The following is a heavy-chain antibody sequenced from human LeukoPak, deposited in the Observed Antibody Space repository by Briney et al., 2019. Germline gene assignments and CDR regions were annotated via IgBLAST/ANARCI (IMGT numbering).Heavy chain of an antibody. D-gene: IGHD3-22*01. CDR2: IYCSGST. CDR3: ARDGYYDSSGYYPDAFDI. Sequence: SETLSLTCTVSGGSISSGGFYWSWIRQHPGKGLEWIGYIYCSGSTYSNPSLKSRVTISVDTSKNQFSLKLSSVTAADTAVYYCARDGYYDSSGYYPDAFDIWGQGTMVTVSS. J-gene: IGHJ3*02. V-gene: IGHV4-31*03. CDR1: GGSISSGGFY.